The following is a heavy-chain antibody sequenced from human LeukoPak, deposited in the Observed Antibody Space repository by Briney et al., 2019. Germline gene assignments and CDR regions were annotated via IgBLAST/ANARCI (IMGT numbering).Heavy chain of an antibody. CDR3: ARVWFGELRRLKYYYYMDV. CDR2: TYYRSKWYN. CDR1: GDSVSNNSVA. J-gene: IGHJ6*03. V-gene: IGHV6-1*01. D-gene: IGHD3-10*01. Sequence: SQTLSLTCGISGDSVSNNSVAWNWIRQSPSRGLEWLGRTYYRSKWYNDYALSVKSRITINPDTSRNQFSLQLNSVTPEDTAVYYCARVWFGELRRLKYYYYMDVWGKGTTVTISS.